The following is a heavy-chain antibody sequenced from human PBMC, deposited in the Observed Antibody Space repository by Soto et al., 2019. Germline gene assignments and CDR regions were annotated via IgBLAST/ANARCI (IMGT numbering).Heavy chain of an antibody. Sequence: ASVKVSCKASGGTFSSYTISWVRQAPGQGLEWMGRIIPILGIANYAQKFQGRVTITADKSTSTAYMELSSLRSEDTAVYYCAGYCSSTSCPNPYFDYWGQGTLVTVS. CDR3: AGYCSSTSCPNPYFDY. V-gene: IGHV1-69*02. CDR1: GGTFSSYT. CDR2: IIPILGIA. J-gene: IGHJ4*02. D-gene: IGHD2-2*01.